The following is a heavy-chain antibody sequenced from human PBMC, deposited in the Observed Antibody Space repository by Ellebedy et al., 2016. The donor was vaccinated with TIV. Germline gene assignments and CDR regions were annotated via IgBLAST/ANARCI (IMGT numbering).Heavy chain of an antibody. D-gene: IGHD2-21*02. J-gene: IGHJ4*02. CDR2: IYLGGCR. Sequence: GESLKISCAASGFTVSTNYMSWVRQAPGKGLEWVSVIYLGGCRYYADSVKGRFTISRDSSKNTLYLQMNNLRVEDTAVYYCTRDGGRDCGGDCPFDYWGQGTLVTVSS. V-gene: IGHV3-53*01. CDR1: GFTVSTNY. CDR3: TRDGGRDCGGDCPFDY.